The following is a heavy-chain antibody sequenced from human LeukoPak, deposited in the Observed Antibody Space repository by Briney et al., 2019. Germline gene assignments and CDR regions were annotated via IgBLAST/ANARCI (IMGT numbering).Heavy chain of an antibody. J-gene: IGHJ4*02. CDR1: GGSISSYY. CDR2: IYYSGST. V-gene: IGHV4-59*01. CDR3: AGVSSGSTYFDY. D-gene: IGHD1-26*01. Sequence: SETLSLTCTVSGGSISSYYWSWIRQPPGKGLEWIGYIYYSGSTNYNPSLKSRVTISVDTSKNQFSLKLSSVTAADTVVYYCAGVSSGSTYFDYWGQGTLVTVSS.